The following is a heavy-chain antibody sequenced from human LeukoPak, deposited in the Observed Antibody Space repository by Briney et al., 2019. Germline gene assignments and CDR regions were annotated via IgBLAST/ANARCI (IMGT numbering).Heavy chain of an antibody. CDR2: ISAYNGNT. J-gene: IGHJ5*02. CDR1: GYTFTGYY. Sequence: GASVKVSCKASGYTFTGYYMHWVRQAPGQGLEWMGWISAYNGNTNYAQKLQGRVTMTTDTSTSTAYMELRSLRSDDTAVYYCARGFYYGGFDPWGQGTLVTVSS. CDR3: ARGFYYGGFDP. D-gene: IGHD3-10*01. V-gene: IGHV1-18*04.